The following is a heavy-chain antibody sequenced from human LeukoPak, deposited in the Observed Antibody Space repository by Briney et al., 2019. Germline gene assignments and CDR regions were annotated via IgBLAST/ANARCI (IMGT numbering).Heavy chain of an antibody. CDR3: ARGDLGYCSGGSCLGYYYYYGMDV. Sequence: PSETLSLTCAVYGGSFSGYFWSWIRQPPGKGVEWVGEINHSVRTNYTPSLKSRVTISVDTSKNQFSLKLSSVTAADTAVYYCARGDLGYCSGGSCLGYYYYYGMDVWGQGTTVTVSS. CDR1: GGSFSGYF. V-gene: IGHV4-34*01. D-gene: IGHD2-15*01. CDR2: INHSVRT. J-gene: IGHJ6*02.